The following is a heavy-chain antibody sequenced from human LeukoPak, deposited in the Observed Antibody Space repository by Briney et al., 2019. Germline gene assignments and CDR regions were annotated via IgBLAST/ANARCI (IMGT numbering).Heavy chain of an antibody. CDR3: ARGPRIQLPFTQFDY. J-gene: IGHJ4*02. CDR2: IYYSGST. D-gene: IGHD5-18*01. Sequence: PSETLSLTCTVSGGSVSSGGFYWTWIRQPPGKGLEWIGYIYYSGSTNYIPSLRSRLTISVDTSKNQFSLKLSSVTAADTAVYYCARGPRIQLPFTQFDYWGQGTLVTVSS. V-gene: IGHV4-61*08. CDR1: GGSVSSGGFY.